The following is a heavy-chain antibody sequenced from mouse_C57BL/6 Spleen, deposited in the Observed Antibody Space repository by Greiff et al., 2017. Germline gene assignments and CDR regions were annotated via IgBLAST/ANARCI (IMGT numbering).Heavy chain of an antibody. D-gene: IGHD2-4*01. V-gene: IGHV1-61*01. Sequence: QVQLQQPGAELVRPGSSVKLSCKASGYTFTSYWMDWVKQRPGQGLEWIGNIYPSDSETHYNQKFKDKATLTVDKSSSTAYLQLSSLTSEDSAVYYCARSEDYGVGAWLAYWGQGTLVTVSA. CDR1: GYTFTSYW. CDR3: ARSEDYGVGAWLAY. CDR2: IYPSDSET. J-gene: IGHJ3*01.